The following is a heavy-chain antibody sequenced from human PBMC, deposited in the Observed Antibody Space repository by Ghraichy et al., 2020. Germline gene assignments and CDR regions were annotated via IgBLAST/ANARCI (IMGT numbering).Heavy chain of an antibody. CDR1: GYTFTGYY. Sequence: ASVKVSCKASGYTFTGYYMHWVRQAPGQGLEWKGWINPNSGGTNYAQKFQGRVTMTRDTSISTAYMELSRLRSDDTAVYYCARDWGSSWSVNNWFDPWGQGTLVTVSS. J-gene: IGHJ5*02. V-gene: IGHV1-2*02. CDR2: INPNSGGT. CDR3: ARDWGSSWSVNNWFDP. D-gene: IGHD6-13*01.